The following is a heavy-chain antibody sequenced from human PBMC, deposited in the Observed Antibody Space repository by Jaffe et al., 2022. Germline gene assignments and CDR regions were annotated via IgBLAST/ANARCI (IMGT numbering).Heavy chain of an antibody. J-gene: IGHJ4*02. CDR2: INTNTGNP. D-gene: IGHD3-10*01. CDR3: ARDSHVLLWFREQLGGDYYFDY. CDR1: GYTFTSYA. Sequence: QVQLVQSGSELKKPGASVKVSCKASGYTFTSYAMNWVRQAPGQGLEWMGWINTNTGNPTYAQGFTGRFVFSLDTSVSTAYLQISSLKAEDTAVYYCARDSHVLLWFREQLGGDYYFDYWGQGTLVTVSS. V-gene: IGHV7-4-1*02.